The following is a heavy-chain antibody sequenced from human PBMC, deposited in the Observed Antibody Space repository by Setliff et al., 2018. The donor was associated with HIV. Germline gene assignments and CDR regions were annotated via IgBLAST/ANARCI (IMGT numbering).Heavy chain of an antibody. V-gene: IGHV4-39*01. J-gene: IGHJ6*03. CDR2: IYYSGST. Sequence: SETLSLTCPVSGGSISSSSYYWGWIRQPPGKGLEWIGSIYYSGSTYYNPSLKSRVTISVDTSKNQFSLKLSSVTAADTAVYYCAKGVAGLQYYYYYMDVWGKGTTVTVSS. CDR1: GGSISSSSYY. D-gene: IGHD6-19*01. CDR3: AKGVAGLQYYYYYMDV.